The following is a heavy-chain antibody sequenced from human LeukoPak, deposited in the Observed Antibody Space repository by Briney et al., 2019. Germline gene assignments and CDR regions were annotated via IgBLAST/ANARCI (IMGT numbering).Heavy chain of an antibody. D-gene: IGHD2-2*01. V-gene: IGHV3-23*01. CDR3: AKDRYCSSTSCRFYYYFFGVLDYGMDV. J-gene: IGHJ6*02. CDR2: ISGSGGST. Sequence: PGGSLRLSCAASGFTFSSYAMSWVRHAPGKGPEWVSAISGSGGSTYYADSVKGRFTVSRDNSKNTLYLQMNSLRAEDTAVYYCAKDRYCSSTSCRFYYYFFGVLDYGMDVWGQGTTVTVSS. CDR1: GFTFSSYA.